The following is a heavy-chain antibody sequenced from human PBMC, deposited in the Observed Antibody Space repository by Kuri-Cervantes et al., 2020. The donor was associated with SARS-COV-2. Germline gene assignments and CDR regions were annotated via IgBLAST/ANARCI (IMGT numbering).Heavy chain of an antibody. CDR1: GFSFSSYG. J-gene: IGHJ4*02. CDR2: IWYDGSNK. V-gene: IGHV3-33*08. Sequence: GESLKISCAASGFSFSSYGMSWVRQAPGKGLEWVAVIWYDGSNKYYADSVKGRFTISRDNSKNTLYLQMNSLRAEDTAVYYCATEGGIDDPFDYWGQGTLVTVSS. D-gene: IGHD3-3*01. CDR3: ATEGGIDDPFDY.